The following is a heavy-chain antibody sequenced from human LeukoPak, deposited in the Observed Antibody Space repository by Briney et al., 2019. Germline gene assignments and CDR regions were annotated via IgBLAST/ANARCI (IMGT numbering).Heavy chain of an antibody. Sequence: ASVKVSCKASGYTFTSYAMHWVRQAPGQRLEWMGWINAGNGNTKYSQKFQGRVTITRDTSASPAYMELSSLRSEDTAVYYCARAEYYYDSSLAFDYWGQGTLVTVSS. D-gene: IGHD3-22*01. CDR1: GYTFTSYA. CDR2: INAGNGNT. J-gene: IGHJ4*02. CDR3: ARAEYYYDSSLAFDY. V-gene: IGHV1-3*01.